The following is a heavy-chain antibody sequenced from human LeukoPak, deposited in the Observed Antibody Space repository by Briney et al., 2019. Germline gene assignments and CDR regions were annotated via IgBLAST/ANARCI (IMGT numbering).Heavy chain of an antibody. CDR1: GFPFSDHE. D-gene: IGHD3-10*01. Sequence: GGSLRLSCAASGFPFSDHEMNWVRQAPGKGLEWVSGINWNGGRTGYADSVKGRFTISRDNAKNSLYLQMNSLRAEDAALYYCARGYGSGSYLYWGQGTLVSVSS. V-gene: IGHV3-20*04. CDR3: ARGYGSGSYLY. J-gene: IGHJ4*02. CDR2: INWNGGRT.